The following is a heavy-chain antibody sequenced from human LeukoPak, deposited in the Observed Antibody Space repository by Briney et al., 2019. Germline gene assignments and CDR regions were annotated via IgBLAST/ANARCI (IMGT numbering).Heavy chain of an antibody. CDR2: INPNSGGT. Sequence: GASVKVSCKASGYTFTSYYLHWVRQPPGQGPDGMGWINPNSGGTNYAQKFQGRVTMTRDTSISTAYMELSRLRSDDTAEYYCARALYYDSSGHYSSSYYYFQHWGQGTLVTVSS. D-gene: IGHD3-22*01. CDR3: ARALYYDSSGHYSSSYYYFQH. CDR1: GYTFTSYY. J-gene: IGHJ1*01. V-gene: IGHV1-2*02.